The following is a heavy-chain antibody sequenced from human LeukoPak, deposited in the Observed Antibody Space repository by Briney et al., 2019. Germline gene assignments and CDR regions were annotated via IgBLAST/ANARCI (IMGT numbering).Heavy chain of an antibody. D-gene: IGHD3-22*01. CDR1: GFSFSRYE. V-gene: IGHV3-48*03. CDR2: ISSSGSTL. Sequence: GGSLRLSCAASGFSFSRYEMNGVRPAPRKGLECVSYISSSGSTLYYAHSVKGRFTIARDNAKNSLYLQMNSLTAENTAVYYFARHCYDSRGYDYWGQGTLVTVSS. CDR3: ARHCYDSRGYDY. J-gene: IGHJ4*02.